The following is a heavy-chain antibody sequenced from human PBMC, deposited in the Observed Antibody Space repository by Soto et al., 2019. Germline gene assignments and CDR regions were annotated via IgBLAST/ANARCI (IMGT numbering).Heavy chain of an antibody. CDR3: ARGAQYSSSPDY. D-gene: IGHD6-6*01. V-gene: IGHV1-69*02. Sequence: ASVKVSCKASGGTFSSYTISWVRQAPGQGLEWMGRIIPILGIANYAQKFQGRVTITADKSTSTAYMELSSLRSEDTAVYYCARGAQYSSSPDYWGQGTLVTVSS. CDR2: IIPILGIA. J-gene: IGHJ4*02. CDR1: GGTFSSYT.